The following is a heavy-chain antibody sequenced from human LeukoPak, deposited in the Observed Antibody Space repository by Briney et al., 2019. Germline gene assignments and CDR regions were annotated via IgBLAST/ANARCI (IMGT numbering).Heavy chain of an antibody. CDR1: GYTFTGYY. CDR2: INPNSGGS. D-gene: IGHD3-9*01. CDR3: ARVIAGYYYFDY. Sequence: ASVKVSCKASGYTFTGYYIHWVRQAPGQGLEWMGWINPNSGGSYSTQKFQGRVTMTRDTSITTAYMELNRLRSDDTAMYYCARVIAGYYYFDYWGQGTLVTVSS. J-gene: IGHJ4*02. V-gene: IGHV1-2*02.